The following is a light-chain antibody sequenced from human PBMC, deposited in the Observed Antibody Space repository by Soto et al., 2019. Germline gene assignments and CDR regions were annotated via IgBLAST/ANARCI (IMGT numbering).Light chain of an antibody. Sequence: QSALTQPASVSGSPGQSITISCTGTSSDVGGSNYVSWYQHHPGKAPKLMIYDASNRPSGVSNRFSGSKSGNTASLTISGLQAEDEADYYCTSYTDSSTLVVFGGGTKLTVL. J-gene: IGLJ2*01. V-gene: IGLV2-14*03. CDR2: DAS. CDR1: SSDVGGSNY. CDR3: TSYTDSSTLVV.